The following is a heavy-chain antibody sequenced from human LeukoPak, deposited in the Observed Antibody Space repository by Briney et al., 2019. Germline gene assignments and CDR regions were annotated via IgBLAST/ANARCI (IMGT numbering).Heavy chain of an antibody. V-gene: IGHV3-74*01. Sequence: PGGSLRLSCAASGFTFSSYWMHWVRQAPGKGLVWVSRINSDGSSTSYADSVKGRFTISRDNAKNTLYLQMNSLRAEDTAVYYCARVNRITMIVHYWGQGTLVTVSS. D-gene: IGHD3-22*01. CDR3: ARVNRITMIVHY. CDR2: INSDGSST. CDR1: GFTFSSYW. J-gene: IGHJ4*02.